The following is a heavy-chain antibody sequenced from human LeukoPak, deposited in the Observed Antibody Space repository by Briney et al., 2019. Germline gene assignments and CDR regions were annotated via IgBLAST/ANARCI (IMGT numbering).Heavy chain of an antibody. CDR1: GFTFSSYA. J-gene: IGHJ4*02. CDR2: ISASGGST. D-gene: IGHD1-26*01. CDR3: ARDSGASAYYFDY. V-gene: IGHV3-23*01. Sequence: PGGSLRLSCAASGFTFSSYAMSWVRQAPGKGLEWVSAISASGGSTYYADSVKGRFTISRDNSKNTLYLQMNSLRAEDTAVYYCARDSGASAYYFDYWGQGTLVTVSS.